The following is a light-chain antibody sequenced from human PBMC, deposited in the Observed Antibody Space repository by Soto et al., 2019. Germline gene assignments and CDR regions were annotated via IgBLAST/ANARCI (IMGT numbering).Light chain of an antibody. CDR1: QSLSSN. CDR3: QQYGTSPWT. Sequence: EIVMTQSPASLSVFPGKRATLSCRASQSLSSNLAWYQQKPGQAPRLLIYGASSRATGIPDRFSGSGSGTDFTLTISRLEPEDFAVYYCQQYGTSPWTFGQGTKVDIK. CDR2: GAS. V-gene: IGKV3-20*01. J-gene: IGKJ1*01.